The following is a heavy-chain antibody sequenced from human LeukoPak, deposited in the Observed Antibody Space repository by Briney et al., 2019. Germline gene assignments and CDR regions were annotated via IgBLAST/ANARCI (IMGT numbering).Heavy chain of an antibody. CDR3: ARRAGYCSGGSCYWYFDY. J-gene: IGHJ4*02. CDR2: IYYSGST. D-gene: IGHD2-15*01. CDR1: GGSIGSSSYY. V-gene: IGHV4-39*01. Sequence: PSETLSLTCTVSGGSIGSSSYYWAWIRQPPGKGLEWIGSIYYSGSTSYNPSLKSRLIISVDTSKNQFSLKLSSVTAADTAVYYCARRAGYCSGGSCYWYFDYWGQGTLVTVSS.